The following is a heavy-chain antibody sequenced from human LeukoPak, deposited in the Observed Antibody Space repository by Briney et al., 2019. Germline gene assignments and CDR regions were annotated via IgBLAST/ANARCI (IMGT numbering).Heavy chain of an antibody. CDR2: IYYSGNT. V-gene: IGHV4-39*07. J-gene: IGHJ4*02. CDR3: ARAKGSYAVIDY. Sequence: PSETLSLTCTVSGDSISGSSYYWGWIRQPPGKGLEWIGSIYYSGNTYYNPSLKSRVTISVDRSKNQFSLKLSSVTAADTAVYYCARAKGSYAVIDYWGQGTLVTVSS. D-gene: IGHD2-2*01. CDR1: GDSISGSSYY.